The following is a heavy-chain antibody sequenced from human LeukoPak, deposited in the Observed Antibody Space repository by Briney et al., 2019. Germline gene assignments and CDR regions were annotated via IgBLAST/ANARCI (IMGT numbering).Heavy chain of an antibody. Sequence: GGSLRLSCAASGFTFDDYAMHWVRQAPGKGLEWVSGISWNSGSIGYADSVKGRFTIPRDNAKNSLYLQMNSLRAEETALYYCAKDKAAAGGFDYWGQGTLVTVSS. V-gene: IGHV3-9*01. CDR1: GFTFDDYA. CDR2: ISWNSGSI. D-gene: IGHD6-13*01. CDR3: AKDKAAAGGFDY. J-gene: IGHJ4*02.